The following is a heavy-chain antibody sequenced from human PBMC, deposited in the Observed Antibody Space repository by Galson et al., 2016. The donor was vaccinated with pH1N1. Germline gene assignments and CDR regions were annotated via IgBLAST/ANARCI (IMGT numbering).Heavy chain of an antibody. CDR2: IHTSGST. V-gene: IGHV4-61*09. D-gene: IGHD2-2*01. J-gene: IGHJ5*02. Sequence: TLSLTCTVSGTSISSGSYYWSWIRQPAGKGLEWIGHIHTSGSTNYNPSLKSRVTISVDTSKNQFSLKVSPVTAADTAVYYCARDRSPARLYHWGQGTLVTVSS. CDR3: ARDRSPARLYH. CDR1: GTSISSGSYY.